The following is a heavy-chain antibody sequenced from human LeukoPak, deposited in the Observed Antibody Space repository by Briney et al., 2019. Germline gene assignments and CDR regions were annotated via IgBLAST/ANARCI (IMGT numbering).Heavy chain of an antibody. CDR3: ASGVEGGYNYLWALDY. CDR2: IYYSGST. CDR1: GGSISSSSYY. J-gene: IGHJ4*02. D-gene: IGHD5-24*01. Sequence: PSETLSLTCTVSGGSISSSSYYWGWIRQPPGKGLEWIGSIYYSGSTYYNPSLKSRVTISVDTSKNQFSLKLSSVTAADTAVYYCASGVEGGYNYLWALDYWGQGTLVTVSS. V-gene: IGHV4-39*07.